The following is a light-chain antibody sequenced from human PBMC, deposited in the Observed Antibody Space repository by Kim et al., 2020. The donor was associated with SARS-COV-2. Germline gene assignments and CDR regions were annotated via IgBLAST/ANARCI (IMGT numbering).Light chain of an antibody. CDR2: DAS. V-gene: IGKV3-11*01. Sequence: EIVLTQSPATLSLSPGERATLSCRASQSVSSYLAWYQQKPGQAPRLLIYDASNRATGIPVMFSGSGSGTDFTLTISSLEPEDFAVYYCQQRSNWGYTFGQGTKLEIK. J-gene: IGKJ2*01. CDR1: QSVSSY. CDR3: QQRSNWGYT.